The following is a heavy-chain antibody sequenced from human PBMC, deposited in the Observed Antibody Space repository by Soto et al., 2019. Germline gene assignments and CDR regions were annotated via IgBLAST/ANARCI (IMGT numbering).Heavy chain of an antibody. CDR1: GFTLSSYA. CDR2: ISYDGSNK. D-gene: IGHD2-2*01. J-gene: IGHJ6*02. Sequence: GGSLRLSCAASGFTLSSYAMHWVRQAPGKGLEWVAVISYDGSNKYYADSVKGRFTISRDNSKNTLYLQMNSLRAEDTAVYYCARGCSSTSCYPFYYGMDVWGQGTTVTVSS. CDR3: ARGCSSTSCYPFYYGMDV. V-gene: IGHV3-30-3*01.